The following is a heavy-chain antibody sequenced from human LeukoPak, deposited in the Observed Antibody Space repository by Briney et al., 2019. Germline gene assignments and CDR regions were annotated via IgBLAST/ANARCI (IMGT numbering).Heavy chain of an antibody. CDR3: AKDADLDYFDY. Sequence: GGSLRLSCAASGFTFSSYAIHWVCQAPGKGLEWGAIVSYDGSNKYYADSVKGRFTISRDNSKNTLYLQMNSLRGEDTAVYYCAKDADLDYFDYWGQGTLVTVSS. CDR1: GFTFSSYA. J-gene: IGHJ4*02. CDR2: VSYDGSNK. V-gene: IGHV3-30-3*01.